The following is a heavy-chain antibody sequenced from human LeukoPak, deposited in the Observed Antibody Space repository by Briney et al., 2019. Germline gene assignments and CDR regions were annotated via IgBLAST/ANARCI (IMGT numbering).Heavy chain of an antibody. CDR1: GGSISSGTYY. D-gene: IGHD4-17*01. CDR2: IYTSGST. J-gene: IGHJ4*02. Sequence: SSETLSLTCTVSGGSISSGTYYWTWIRQPAGKGLEWIGRIYTSGSTNYNPSLKSRVTISVDTSKNQFSLKLTSVTAADTAVYYCARGGDDYGDYFDYWGQGTLVTVSS. CDR3: ARGGDDYGDYFDY. V-gene: IGHV4-61*02.